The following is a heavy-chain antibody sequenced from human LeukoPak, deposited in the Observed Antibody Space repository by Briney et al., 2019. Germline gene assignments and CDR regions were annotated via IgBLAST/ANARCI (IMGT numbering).Heavy chain of an antibody. CDR2: IKQDGSEK. J-gene: IGHJ3*02. Sequence: RPGGSLRLSCAASGFTFSSYWMSWVRQAPGKGLEWVANIKQDGSEKYYVDSVKGRFTISRDNAKNSLYLQMNSLRAEDTAVYYCARDVVAARLRGRAFDIWGQGTMVTVSS. CDR3: ARDVVAARLRGRAFDI. D-gene: IGHD6-6*01. V-gene: IGHV3-7*05. CDR1: GFTFSSYW.